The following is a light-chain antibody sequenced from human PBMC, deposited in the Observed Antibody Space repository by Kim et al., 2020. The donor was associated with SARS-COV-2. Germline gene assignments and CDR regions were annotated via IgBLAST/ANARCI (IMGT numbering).Light chain of an antibody. CDR2: KDS. J-gene: IGLJ2*01. CDR3: QSADASGTYPV. V-gene: IGLV3-25*03. Sequence: PGQTARNTCSGDALPKQYAYWYQQKPGQAPVLVIYKDSERPSGIPERFSGSSSGTTVTLTISGVQAEDEADYYCQSADASGTYPVFGGGTQLTVL. CDR1: ALPKQY.